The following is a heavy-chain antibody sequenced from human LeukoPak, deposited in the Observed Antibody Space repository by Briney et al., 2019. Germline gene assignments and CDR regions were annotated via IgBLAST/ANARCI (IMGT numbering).Heavy chain of an antibody. CDR1: GYTFTSYY. CDR3: ARATTMVRGVIYWFDP. CDR2: INPSGGST. J-gene: IGHJ5*02. D-gene: IGHD3-10*01. Sequence: ASAKVSCKASGYTFTSYYMHWVRQAPGQGLEWMGIINPSGGSTSYAQKFQGRVTMTRDTSTSTVYMELSSLRSEDTAVYYCARATTMVRGVIYWFDPWGRGTLVTVSS. V-gene: IGHV1-46*01.